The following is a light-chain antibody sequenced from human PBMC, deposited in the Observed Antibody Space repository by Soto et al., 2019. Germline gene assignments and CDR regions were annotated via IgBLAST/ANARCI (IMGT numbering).Light chain of an antibody. V-gene: IGLV3-21*02. Sequence: SYELTQPPSVSVAPGQTATVTCGGNNVGSKSVHWYQQKPGQAPVLVVYDDGDRPSGIPERFSGSNSGNTATLTISRVEAGDEADYYCQVWDTTSDQGVFGTGTKLTVL. CDR3: QVWDTTSDQGV. J-gene: IGLJ1*01. CDR2: DDG. CDR1: NVGSKS.